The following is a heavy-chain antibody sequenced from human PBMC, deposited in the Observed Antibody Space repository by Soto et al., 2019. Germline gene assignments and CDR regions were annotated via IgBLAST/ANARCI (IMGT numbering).Heavy chain of an antibody. CDR2: IYSGGST. D-gene: IGHD6-19*01. CDR3: ATSEGIAVAGSWGYYYGMDV. J-gene: IGHJ6*02. CDR1: GFTVSSNY. Sequence: PGGSLRLSCAASGFTVSSNYMSWVRQAQGRGLEWGSVIYSGGSTDYADSVKGRFTISRDNSKNTLYLQMNSLRAEDTAVYYCATSEGIAVAGSWGYYYGMDVWGQGTTVTVSS. V-gene: IGHV3-53*01.